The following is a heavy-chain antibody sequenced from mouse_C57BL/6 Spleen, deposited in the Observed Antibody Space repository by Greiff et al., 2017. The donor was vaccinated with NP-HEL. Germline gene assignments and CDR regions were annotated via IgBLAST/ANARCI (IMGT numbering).Heavy chain of an antibody. CDR2: IRSKSNNYAT. Sequence: EVKLVESGGGLVQPKGSLKLSCAASGFSFNTYAMNWVRQAPGKGLEWVARIRSKSNNYATYYADSVKDRFTISRDDSESMLYLQMNNLKTEDTAMYYCVRHPYYSNYFDYWGQGTTLTVSS. D-gene: IGHD2-5*01. CDR3: VRHPYYSNYFDY. CDR1: GFSFNTYA. V-gene: IGHV10-1*01. J-gene: IGHJ2*01.